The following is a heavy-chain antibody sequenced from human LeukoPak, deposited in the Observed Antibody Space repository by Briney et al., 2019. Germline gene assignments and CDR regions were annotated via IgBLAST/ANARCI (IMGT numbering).Heavy chain of an antibody. J-gene: IGHJ5*02. Sequence: PSETLSLTCAVSGVSISSGGYSWSWIRQPPGKGLEWIGYIYHSGSTYYNPSLKSRVTISVDRSKNQFSLKLSSVTAADTAVYYCARGSPDYGSGSYLGDWFDPWGQGTLVTVSS. CDR3: ARGSPDYGSGSYLGDWFDP. CDR2: IYHSGST. D-gene: IGHD3-10*01. V-gene: IGHV4-30-2*01. CDR1: GVSISSGGYS.